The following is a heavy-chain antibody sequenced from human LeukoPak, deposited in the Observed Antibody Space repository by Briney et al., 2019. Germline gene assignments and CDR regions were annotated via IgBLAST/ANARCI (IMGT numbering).Heavy chain of an antibody. CDR3: ASDGDCYY. J-gene: IGHJ4*02. V-gene: IGHV3-30-3*01. Sequence: GRSLRLSCAASGFTFSSYATHWVRQAPGKGLEWVAVISYDGSNKYYADSVKGRFTISRDNSKNTLYLQMNSLRAEDTAVHYCASDGDCYYWGQGTLVTVSS. CDR1: GFTFSSYA. CDR2: ISYDGSNK. D-gene: IGHD2-21*02.